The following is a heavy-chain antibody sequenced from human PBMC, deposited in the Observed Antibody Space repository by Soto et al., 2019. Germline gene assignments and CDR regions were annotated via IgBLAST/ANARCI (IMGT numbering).Heavy chain of an antibody. Sequence: SVKVSCKASGGTFSSYAISWVRQAPGQGLEWMGGIIPIFGTANYAQKFQGRVTITADKSTSTAYMELSSLRSDDTAVYYCARATLDDSSGDAFDYWGQGTLVTVSS. V-gene: IGHV1-69*06. J-gene: IGHJ4*02. D-gene: IGHD3-22*01. CDR3: ARATLDDSSGDAFDY. CDR1: GGTFSSYA. CDR2: IIPIFGTA.